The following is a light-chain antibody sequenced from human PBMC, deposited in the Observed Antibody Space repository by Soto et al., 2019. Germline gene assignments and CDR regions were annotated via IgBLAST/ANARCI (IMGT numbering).Light chain of an antibody. CDR3: QQYGGSPLT. CDR1: QSVDDDF. Sequence: EIVLTQSPGTLSLSSGERATLSCRANQSVDDDFLAWYQRRPGQAPRLLIYGAPTRASGIPQRFSGGGSGTDFTLTISRLEPEDFAVYYCQQYGGSPLTFGQGTRLEIK. CDR2: GAP. J-gene: IGKJ5*01. V-gene: IGKV3-20*01.